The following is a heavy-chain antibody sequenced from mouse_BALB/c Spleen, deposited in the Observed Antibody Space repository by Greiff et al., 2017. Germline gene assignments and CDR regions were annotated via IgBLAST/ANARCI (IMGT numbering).Heavy chain of an antibody. V-gene: IGHV2-4-1*01. D-gene: IGHD2-1*01. Sequence: QVQLKESGPGLVQPSQSLSITCTVSGFSLTSYGVHWVRQSPGKGLEWLGVIWSGGSTDYNAAFISRLSISKDNSKSQVFFKMNSLQADDTAIYYCAKIYYGNLMDYWGQGTSVTVSS. CDR2: IWSGGST. CDR1: GFSLTSYG. CDR3: AKIYYGNLMDY. J-gene: IGHJ4*01.